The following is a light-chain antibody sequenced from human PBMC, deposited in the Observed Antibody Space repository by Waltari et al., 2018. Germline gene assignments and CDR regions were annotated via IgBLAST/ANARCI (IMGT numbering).Light chain of an antibody. CDR3: HQSSSFPLT. CDR2: YAS. J-gene: IGKJ4*01. Sequence: VLTQPPSASGTPGQSVTISCSGSSSNIGTNYVCWYQQKPDQSQKLLIKYASQAISGFPSRFSGSGSGTDFTLTINSLEAEDAATYYCHQSSSFPLTFGGGTKVEIK. CDR1: SNIGTN. V-gene: IGKV6-21*02.